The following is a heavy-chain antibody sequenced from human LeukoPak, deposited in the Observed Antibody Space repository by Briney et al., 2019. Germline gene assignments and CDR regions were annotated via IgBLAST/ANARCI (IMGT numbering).Heavy chain of an antibody. Sequence: ASVKVSCKASGYTFTSYGISWVRQAPGQGLEWMGWISAYNGNTNYAQKLQGRVTMTTDTSTSTAYMELRSLRSDDTAVYYCARDLPVLLWFGELQPNWFDPWGQGTLVTVSS. CDR2: ISAYNGNT. J-gene: IGHJ5*02. CDR1: GYTFTSYG. D-gene: IGHD3-10*01. CDR3: ARDLPVLLWFGELQPNWFDP. V-gene: IGHV1-18*01.